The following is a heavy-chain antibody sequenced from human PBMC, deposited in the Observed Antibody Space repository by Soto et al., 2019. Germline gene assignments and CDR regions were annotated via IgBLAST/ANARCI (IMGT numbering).Heavy chain of an antibody. D-gene: IGHD7-27*01. CDR2: FDPEDGET. CDR1: GYTLTELS. CDR3: ARGAPNPFYYYYGMDV. V-gene: IGHV1-24*01. J-gene: IGHJ6*02. Sequence: ASVKVSCKVSGYTLTELSMHWVRQAPGKGLEWMGGFDPEDGETIYAQKFQGRVTMTEDTSTDTAYMELSSLRSEDTAVYYCARGAPNPFYYYYGMDVWGQGTTVTVSS.